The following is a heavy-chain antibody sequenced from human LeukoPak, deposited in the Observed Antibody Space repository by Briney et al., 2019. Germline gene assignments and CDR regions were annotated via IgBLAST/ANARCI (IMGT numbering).Heavy chain of an antibody. Sequence: SETLSLTCTVSGGSISSYYWSWIRQPPGKGLEWIGYIYYSGSTNYNPSLKSRVTISVDTSKNQFSLKLSSVTAADTAVSYCARETSTMVRGVNWFDPWGQGTLVTVSS. V-gene: IGHV4-59*01. J-gene: IGHJ5*02. CDR2: IYYSGST. D-gene: IGHD3-10*01. CDR1: GGSISSYY. CDR3: ARETSTMVRGVNWFDP.